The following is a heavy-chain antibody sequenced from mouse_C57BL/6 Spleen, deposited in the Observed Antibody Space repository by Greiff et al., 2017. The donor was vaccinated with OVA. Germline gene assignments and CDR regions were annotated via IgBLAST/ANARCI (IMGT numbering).Heavy chain of an antibody. D-gene: IGHD2-2*01. CDR3: AGGYGAWFAY. V-gene: IGHV1-81*01. CDR2: IYPRSGNT. CDR1: GYTFTSYG. J-gene: IGHJ3*01. Sequence: QVQLKQSGAELARPGASVKLSCKASGYTFTSYGISWVKQRTGQGLEWIGEIYPRSGNTYYNEKFKGKATLTADKSSSTAYMGLRCLTSEDSAVYFCAGGYGAWFAYWGQGTLVTVSA.